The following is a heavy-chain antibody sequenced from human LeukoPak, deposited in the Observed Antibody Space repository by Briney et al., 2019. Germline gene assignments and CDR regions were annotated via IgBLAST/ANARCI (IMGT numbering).Heavy chain of an antibody. Sequence: PGESLRLSCVASGLTFSDTNLAWIRQAPGKGLEWISYIRRVPTDLYYADSVKGRFTITRDNAKNSQYLQMNSLRAEDTANYYCARRARDFGDSHAFDVWGQGTMVTVSS. CDR1: GLTFSDTN. CDR3: ARRARDFGDSHAFDV. CDR2: IRRVPTDL. V-gene: IGHV3-11*01. D-gene: IGHD4-17*01. J-gene: IGHJ3*01.